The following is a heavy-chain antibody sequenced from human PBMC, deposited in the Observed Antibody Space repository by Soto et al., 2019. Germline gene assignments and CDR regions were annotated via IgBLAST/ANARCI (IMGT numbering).Heavy chain of an antibody. CDR2: IYYSGST. CDR1: GGSISSGGYY. Sequence: QVQLQESGPGLVKPSQTLSLTCTVSGGSISSGGYYWSWIRQHPGKGLEWIGYIYYSGSTYYNPSLKSRVTISVDTSKNHFSLKLSSVTAADTAVYYCARGLIVVVPAANNWFDPWGQGTLVTVSS. CDR3: ARGLIVVVPAANNWFDP. D-gene: IGHD2-2*01. V-gene: IGHV4-31*03. J-gene: IGHJ5*02.